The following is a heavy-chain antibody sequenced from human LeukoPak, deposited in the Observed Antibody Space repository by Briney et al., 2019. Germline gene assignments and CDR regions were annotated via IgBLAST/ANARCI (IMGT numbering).Heavy chain of an antibody. CDR2: INHSGST. CDR3: ARAVAGPFFFDY. D-gene: IGHD6-19*01. Sequence: SETLSLTCAVYGGSFSGYYWSWIRQPPGKGLEWIGEINHSGSTNYNPSLKSRVTISVDTSKNQFSLKLSSVTAADTAVYYCARAVAGPFFFDYWGQGTLVTVSS. V-gene: IGHV4-34*01. J-gene: IGHJ4*02. CDR1: GGSFSGYY.